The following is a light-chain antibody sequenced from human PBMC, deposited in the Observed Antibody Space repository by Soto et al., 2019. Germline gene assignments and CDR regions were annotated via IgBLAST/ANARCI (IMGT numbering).Light chain of an antibody. CDR1: QSVSSSY. J-gene: IGKJ2*01. V-gene: IGKV3-20*01. CDR2: GAS. CDR3: LQYGSSPYT. Sequence: EIVLTQSPGTLSLSPGERATLSCRVSQSVSSSYLAWYQHKPGQAPRLVLYGASSRATGIPDRFSGSGSGTDFTLTISRLEPEDFAVYYCLQYGSSPYTFGQGTKLEI.